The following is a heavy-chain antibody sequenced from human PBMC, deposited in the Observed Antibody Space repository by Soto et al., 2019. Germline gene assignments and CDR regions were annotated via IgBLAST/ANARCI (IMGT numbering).Heavy chain of an antibody. CDR2: ISYDGNYQ. CDR1: GFTFSNYG. V-gene: IGHV3-30*18. J-gene: IGHJ6*02. Sequence: QVQLVESGGGVVQPGGSLRLSCAAPGFTFSNYGVHWVRQAPGSGLEWVALISYDGNYQYYADAVKGRFAISRDNSKDTLYLEMTSLRSEDTAIYYCAKDRRVRDGLDVWGQGTTVTVSS. CDR3: AKDRRVRDGLDV. D-gene: IGHD3-10*01.